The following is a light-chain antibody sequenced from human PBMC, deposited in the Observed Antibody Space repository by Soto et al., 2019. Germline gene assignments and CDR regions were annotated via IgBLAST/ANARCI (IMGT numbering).Light chain of an antibody. CDR2: LNSDGSH. J-gene: IGLJ2*01. CDR1: SGHSSYA. V-gene: IGLV4-69*01. CDR3: QTWGTGIHVV. Sequence: QLVLTQSPSASASLGASVKLTCTLSSGHSSYAIAWHQQQPEKGPRYLMKLNSDGSHSKGDGIPDRFSGSSSGAERYLTISSLQSEAEADYYCQTWGTGIHVVFGGGTKLTVL.